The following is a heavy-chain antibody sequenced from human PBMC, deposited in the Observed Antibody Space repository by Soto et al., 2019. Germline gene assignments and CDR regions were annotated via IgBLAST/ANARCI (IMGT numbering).Heavy chain of an antibody. D-gene: IGHD6-19*01. CDR3: VSLGSGWFHEGDY. V-gene: IGHV4-4*02. J-gene: IGHJ4*02. CDR1: GGSISSSNW. CDR2: IYHRGSN. Sequence: QVQLQESGPGLVKPSGTLSLTCAVSGGSISSSNWWSWVRQPPGKGLEWIGEIYHRGSNNYNPSLKSRVTRSVDKSKNQFSLKLSSVTAADTAVYYCVSLGSGWFHEGDYWGQGTLVTVSS.